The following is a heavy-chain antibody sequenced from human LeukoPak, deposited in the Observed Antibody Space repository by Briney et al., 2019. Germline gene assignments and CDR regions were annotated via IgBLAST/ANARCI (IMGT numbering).Heavy chain of an antibody. CDR3: ARAKEYYYYYMDV. J-gene: IGHJ6*03. V-gene: IGHV3-21*01. CDR2: ISSSSSYI. Sequence: GGSLRLSCVASGFTFSNYWMTWVRQAPGKGLEWVSSISSSSSYIYYADSVKGRFTISRDNAKNSLYLQMNSLRAEDTAVYYCARAKEYYYYYMDVWGKGTTVTVSS. CDR1: GFTFSNYW.